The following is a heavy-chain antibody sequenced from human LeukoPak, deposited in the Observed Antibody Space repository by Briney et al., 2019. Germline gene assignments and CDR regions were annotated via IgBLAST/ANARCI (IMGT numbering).Heavy chain of an antibody. Sequence: SVKVSCKASGGTFSSYAISWVRQAPGQGLEWMGGIIPILGTANYAQKFQGRVTITTDESTSTAYMELSSLRSEDTAVYYCARAGAAAGTGWFDPWGQGTLVTVSS. CDR2: IIPILGTA. D-gene: IGHD6-13*01. V-gene: IGHV1-69*05. CDR3: ARAGAAAGTGWFDP. J-gene: IGHJ5*02. CDR1: GGTFSSYA.